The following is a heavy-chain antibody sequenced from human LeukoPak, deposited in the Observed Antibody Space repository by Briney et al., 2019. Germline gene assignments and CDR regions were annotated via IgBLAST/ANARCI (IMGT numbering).Heavy chain of an antibody. Sequence: GGSLRLSCAASGFIFSSYAMSWVRQAPGKGLEWVSALSGSGSSTYYADSVKGRFTIFRDNSKKMVYLQMNSLRGEDTALYYCAKDGWFGESPYYFDYWGQGTLVTVSS. CDR3: AKDGWFGESPYYFDY. V-gene: IGHV3-23*01. CDR1: GFIFSSYA. D-gene: IGHD3-10*01. J-gene: IGHJ4*02. CDR2: LSGSGSST.